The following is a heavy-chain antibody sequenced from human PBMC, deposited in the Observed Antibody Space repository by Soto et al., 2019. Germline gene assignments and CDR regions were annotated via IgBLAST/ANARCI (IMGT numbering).Heavy chain of an antibody. CDR2: ISYDGSNK. CDR3: ARDGPRVYHRSSITMIRGTDFDI. J-gene: IGHJ3*02. Sequence: GGSLRLSCAASGFTFSSYAMHWVRQAPGKGLEWVAVISYDGSNKYYADSVKGRFTISRDNSKNTLYLQMNSLRAEDTAVYYCARDGPRVYHRSSITMIRGTDFDIWGQGTMVTVSS. D-gene: IGHD3-22*01. V-gene: IGHV3-30-3*01. CDR1: GFTFSSYA.